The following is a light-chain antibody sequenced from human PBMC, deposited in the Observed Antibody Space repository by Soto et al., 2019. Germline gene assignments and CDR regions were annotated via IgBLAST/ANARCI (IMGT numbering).Light chain of an antibody. CDR3: ASFRSGTILV. J-gene: IGLJ1*01. V-gene: IGLV2-14*01. Sequence: QSVLTQPASVSGSPGQSVTISCTGPRSDIGDSNFISWYQHSPGKAPRLLIYEVNNRPSGVSKRFSGSKAGNTAYLTISGLLDDDEADYFCASFRSGTILVFGSGTKVTVL. CDR1: RSDIGDSNF. CDR2: EVN.